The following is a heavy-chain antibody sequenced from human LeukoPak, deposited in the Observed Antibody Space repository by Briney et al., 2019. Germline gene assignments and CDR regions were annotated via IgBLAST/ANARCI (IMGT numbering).Heavy chain of an antibody. J-gene: IGHJ4*02. Sequence: ASVKVSCKASGYTFTSYAMHWVRQAPGQRLEWMGWINAANGNTKYSQKFQGRVIITRDTSASTAYMELSSLRSEDTAVYYCARDKEVATPGYWGQGTLVTVSS. CDR3: ARDKEVATPGY. V-gene: IGHV1-3*01. CDR1: GYTFTSYA. D-gene: IGHD5-24*01. CDR2: INAANGNT.